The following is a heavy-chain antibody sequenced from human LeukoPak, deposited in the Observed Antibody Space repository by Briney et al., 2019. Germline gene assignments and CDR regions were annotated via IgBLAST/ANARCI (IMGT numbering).Heavy chain of an antibody. CDR2: SIPVFGTA. J-gene: IGHJ4*02. Sequence: ASVKVSCKXSGGTFSKNAISWVRQAPGQGLEWMGRSIPVFGTANYAQKFQARLTITTDLSTSTVYMELTRLRSDDTAVYYCARERDGYNSSPFDYWGLGTLLTVSS. CDR3: ARERDGYNSSPFDY. CDR1: GGTFSKNA. V-gene: IGHV1-69*05. D-gene: IGHD5-24*01.